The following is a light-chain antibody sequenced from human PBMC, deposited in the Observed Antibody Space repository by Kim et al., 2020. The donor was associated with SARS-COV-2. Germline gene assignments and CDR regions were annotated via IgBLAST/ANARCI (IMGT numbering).Light chain of an antibody. CDR1: QSVSSSY. CDR2: GAS. CDR3: QQYGSSSLT. V-gene: IGKV3-20*01. J-gene: IGKJ4*01. Sequence: LSPGERATLPCRASQSVSSSYLAWYQQKPGQAPRLLSDGASSRATGIPDRFSGSGSGTDFTLTISRLEPEDFAVYYCQQYGSSSLTFGGGTKLEI.